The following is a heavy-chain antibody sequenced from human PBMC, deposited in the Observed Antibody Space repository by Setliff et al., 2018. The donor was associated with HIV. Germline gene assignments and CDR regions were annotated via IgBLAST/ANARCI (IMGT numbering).Heavy chain of an antibody. D-gene: IGHD2-15*01. Sequence: SETLSLTCAVYGGSFSGYYWSWIRQPPGKGLEWIGEINHSGSTNYNPSLKSRVTISVDTSKNQFSLKLSSVTAADTAVYYCARIPRRGRYCSGDSCYSRYGMDVWGQGTTVTVSS. CDR3: ARIPRRGRYCSGDSCYSRYGMDV. V-gene: IGHV4-34*01. CDR1: GGSFSGYY. CDR2: INHSGST. J-gene: IGHJ6*02.